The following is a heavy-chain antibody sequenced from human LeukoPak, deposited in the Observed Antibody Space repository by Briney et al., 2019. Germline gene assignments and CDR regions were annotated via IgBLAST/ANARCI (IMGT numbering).Heavy chain of an antibody. CDR2: IYPGDSDT. V-gene: IGHV5-51*01. Sequence: GESLKISCKGSGYSFTSYWIGWVRQMPGKGLEWMGIIYPGDSDTRYSPSFQGQVTISADKSISTAYLQWSSLKASDTAMYYCARPLVPHAGDDAFDIWGQGTMVTVSS. J-gene: IGHJ3*02. CDR3: ARPLVPHAGDDAFDI. CDR1: GYSFTSYW. D-gene: IGHD2-2*01.